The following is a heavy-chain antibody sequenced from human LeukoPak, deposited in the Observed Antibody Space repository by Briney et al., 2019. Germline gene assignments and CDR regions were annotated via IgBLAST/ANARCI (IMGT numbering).Heavy chain of an antibody. D-gene: IGHD5-18*01. CDR1: GGSFSGYY. CDR3: ARCGYSYGPAADY. CDR2: INHSGST. V-gene: IGHV4-34*01. Sequence: KPSETLSLTCAVYGGSFSGYYWSWIRQPPGKGPEWIGEINHSGSTNYNPSLKSRVTISVDTSKNQFSLKLSSVTAADTAVYYCARCGYSYGPAADYWGQGTLVTVSS. J-gene: IGHJ4*02.